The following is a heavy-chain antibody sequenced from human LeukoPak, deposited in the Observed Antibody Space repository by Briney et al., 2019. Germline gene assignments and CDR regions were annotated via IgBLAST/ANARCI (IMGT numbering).Heavy chain of an antibody. V-gene: IGHV4-61*01. CDR3: ARRAGYTGSWYEY. CDR2: IYYSGST. CDR1: SGSVNSGSYY. Sequence: SETLSLTCTVSSGSVNSGSYYWNWIRQPPGKGLEWIGYIYYSGSTSYNPSLKSRVTISVDTAKNQLSLKLSSVTATDTAVYYCARRAGYTGSWYEYWGQGTPVTVSS. J-gene: IGHJ1*01. D-gene: IGHD6-13*01.